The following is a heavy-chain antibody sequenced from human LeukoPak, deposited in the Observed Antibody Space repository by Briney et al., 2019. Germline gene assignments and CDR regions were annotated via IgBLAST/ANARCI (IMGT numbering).Heavy chain of an antibody. Sequence: KPGESLRLSCAASGFAFKNAWMSWVRQAPGKGLEWVSSISSSSSYIYYADSVKGRFTISRDNAKNSLYLQMNSLRAEDTAVYYCARDSGIQLWHYWGQGTLVTVSS. CDR1: GFAFKNAW. D-gene: IGHD5-18*01. CDR2: ISSSSSYI. V-gene: IGHV3-21*01. J-gene: IGHJ4*02. CDR3: ARDSGIQLWHY.